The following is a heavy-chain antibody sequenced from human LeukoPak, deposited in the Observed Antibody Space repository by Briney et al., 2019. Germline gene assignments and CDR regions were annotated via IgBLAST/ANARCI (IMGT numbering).Heavy chain of an antibody. CDR1: GFTFSSYW. J-gene: IGHJ5*02. V-gene: IGHV3-7*01. CDR3: ARDEEGWFDP. Sequence: PGGSLRLSCGASGFTFSSYWVSWVRQAPGKGLEWVANIKRDGSDKIYVDSVKGRFTISRDNGKKSLYLQMNSLRAEDTAVYYCARDEEGWFDPWGQGTLVTVSS. CDR2: IKRDGSDK.